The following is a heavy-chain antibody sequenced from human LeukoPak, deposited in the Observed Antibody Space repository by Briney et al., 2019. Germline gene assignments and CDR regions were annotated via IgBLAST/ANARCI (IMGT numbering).Heavy chain of an antibody. V-gene: IGHV3-23*01. D-gene: IGHD6-6*01. J-gene: IGHJ5*02. CDR2: ISGRGGST. CDR1: GFTFSSYA. Sequence: PVGSLRLSCAASGFTFSSYAMSWVRQAPGKGLEWVSAISGRGGSTYYADSVKGRFTISRDNSKNTLYLQMNSLRAEDTAVYYCAKHRAGNSSSSNWFDPWGQGTLVTVSS. CDR3: AKHRAGNSSSSNWFDP.